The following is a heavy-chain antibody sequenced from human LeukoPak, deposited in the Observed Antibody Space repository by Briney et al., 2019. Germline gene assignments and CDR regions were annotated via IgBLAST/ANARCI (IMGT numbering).Heavy chain of an antibody. Sequence: PSETLSLTCTVSGYSISSGYDWGWIRQAPGKRLEWLGSISQSGSTYDNPSLKSRVTMSVDTSKNQFSLKLSSVTAADTAVYYCAKTYSSSWFDYWGQGTLVTVSS. D-gene: IGHD6-13*01. V-gene: IGHV4-38-2*02. CDR2: ISQSGST. J-gene: IGHJ4*02. CDR3: AKTYSSSWFDY. CDR1: GYSISSGYD.